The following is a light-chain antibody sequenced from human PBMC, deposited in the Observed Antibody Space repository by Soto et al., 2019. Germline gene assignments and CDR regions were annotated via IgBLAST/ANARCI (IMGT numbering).Light chain of an antibody. J-gene: IGLJ1*01. CDR3: YSFTSGNTLYV. Sequence: QSVLTQPASVSGSPGQSITISCTGTTSDVGGYDYVFWYQQLPGQAPKLLIYEVSNRPSGVSHRFSGSKSGNTASLSISGIQAEEEADYYCYSFTSGNTLYVFGSGTKVTVL. V-gene: IGLV2-14*01. CDR1: TSDVGGYDY. CDR2: EVS.